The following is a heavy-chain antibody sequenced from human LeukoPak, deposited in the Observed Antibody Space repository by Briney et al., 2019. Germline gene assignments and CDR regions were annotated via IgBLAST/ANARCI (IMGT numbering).Heavy chain of an antibody. J-gene: IGHJ4*02. D-gene: IGHD2-2*01. CDR2: MNPNSGNT. V-gene: IGHV1-8*03. CDR3: ARGLVPAAPDAFDY. CDR1: GYTFPSYD. Sequence: ASVKVSCKASGYTFPSYDINWVRQATGQGLEWIGWMNPNSGNTGYAQKFQGRVTITRNTSISTAYMELSRLRSEDTAVYYCARGLVPAAPDAFDYWGQGTLVTVSS.